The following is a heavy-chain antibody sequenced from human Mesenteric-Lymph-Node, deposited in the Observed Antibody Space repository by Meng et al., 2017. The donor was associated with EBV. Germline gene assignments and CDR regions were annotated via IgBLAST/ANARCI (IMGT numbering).Heavy chain of an antibody. V-gene: IGHV4-30-2*06. Sequence: HLQLQESGSGQVKPSQTLSLTCTVSGGSVNSGGYSWSWIRQSPEKGLEWIGYVHHSGLTYYNPSLETRVIISLERSKNQFSLKLTSVTAADTAVYYCAGGDYVNQFNYWGQGTLVTVSS. CDR3: AGGDYVNQFNY. J-gene: IGHJ4*02. D-gene: IGHD4-17*01. CDR2: VHHSGLT. CDR1: GGSVNSGGYS.